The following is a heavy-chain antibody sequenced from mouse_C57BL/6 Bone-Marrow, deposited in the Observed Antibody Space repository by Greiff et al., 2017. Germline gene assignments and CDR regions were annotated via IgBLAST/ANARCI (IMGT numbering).Heavy chain of an antibody. Sequence: VQLQQSGPELVKPGASVKISCKASGYTFTDYYMNWVKQSHGKSLEWIGEINPNNGGTSYNQKFKGKATLTVDKSSSTAYMKLRSLTSEDSAVYYCAREDYDRGNAMDYWGQGTSVTVSS. D-gene: IGHD2-4*01. CDR3: AREDYDRGNAMDY. J-gene: IGHJ4*01. CDR2: INPNNGGT. V-gene: IGHV1-26*01. CDR1: GYTFTDYY.